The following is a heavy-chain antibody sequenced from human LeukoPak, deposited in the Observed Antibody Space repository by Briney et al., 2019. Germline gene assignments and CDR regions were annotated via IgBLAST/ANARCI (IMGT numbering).Heavy chain of an antibody. J-gene: IGHJ4*02. CDR2: ISGSGTYT. Sequence: PGGSLRLSCAASGFTFSNYAMSWVRQAPGKGLEWVSAISGSGTYTYYADSVKGRFTISRDNSRNTLQLQMNSLRAEDTAVYYCAKDSSSSGFSAACNFDYWGQGTLVTVSS. D-gene: IGHD6-19*01. CDR1: GFTFSNYA. V-gene: IGHV3-23*01. CDR3: AKDSSSSGFSAACNFDY.